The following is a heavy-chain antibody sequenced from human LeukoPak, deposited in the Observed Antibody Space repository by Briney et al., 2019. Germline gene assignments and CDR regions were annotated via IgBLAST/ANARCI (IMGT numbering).Heavy chain of an antibody. J-gene: IGHJ4*02. Sequence: PSETLSLTCAVYGGSFSGYYWSWIRQPPGKGLEWIGEINHSGSTNYNPSLKSRVTISVDTSKNQFSLKLSSVTAADTAVYYCARHFSSAYYYGSGKALDYWGQGTLVTVSS. V-gene: IGHV4-34*01. CDR3: ARHFSSAYYYGSGKALDY. CDR2: INHSGST. CDR1: GGSFSGYY. D-gene: IGHD3-10*01.